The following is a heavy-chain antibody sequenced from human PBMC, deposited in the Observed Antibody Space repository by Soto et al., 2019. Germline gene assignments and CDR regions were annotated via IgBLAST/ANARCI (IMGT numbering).Heavy chain of an antibody. Sequence: QVQLVQSGAEVKKPGASVKVSCKASGYTFTSYYMHWVRQAPGQGLEWMGIINPSGGSTSYAQKFQGRVTMTRDTSTSTVYMELSSLRSEDTAVYYCAREGDFWKAQYYFDYWGQGTLVTVSS. D-gene: IGHD3-3*01. V-gene: IGHV1-46*01. CDR3: AREGDFWKAQYYFDY. J-gene: IGHJ4*02. CDR2: INPSGGST. CDR1: GYTFTSYY.